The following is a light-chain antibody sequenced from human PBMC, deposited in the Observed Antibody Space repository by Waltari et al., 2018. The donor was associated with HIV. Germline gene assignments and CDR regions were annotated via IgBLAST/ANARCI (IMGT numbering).Light chain of an antibody. J-gene: IGKJ1*01. V-gene: IGKV3-20*01. CDR1: QTVRDDH. CDR3: QHYRGVPPGT. Sequence: ELTQSPATLSLSPGDRATLSCRASQTVRDDHIVWYRQYPGQTPRLLIYLISNRATGIPDRVSGNGSGTDFTLSISRLEPEDSAVYFCQHYRGVPPGTFGQGTRVDIK. CDR2: LIS.